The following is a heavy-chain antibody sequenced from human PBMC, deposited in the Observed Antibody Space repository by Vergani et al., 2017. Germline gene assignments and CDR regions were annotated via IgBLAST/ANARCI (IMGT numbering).Heavy chain of an antibody. J-gene: IGHJ5*02. CDR1: GFTFDDYA. Sequence: EVQLVESGGGLVQPGRSLRLSCAASGFTFDDYAMHWVRQAPGKGLEWVSGISGSGGSTYYADSVKGRFTISRDNSKNTLYLQMNSLRAEDTAVYYCAKNSLGYCTNGVCYNWFDPWGQGTLVTVSS. D-gene: IGHD2-8*01. CDR2: ISGSGGST. V-gene: IGHV3-23*04. CDR3: AKNSLGYCTNGVCYNWFDP.